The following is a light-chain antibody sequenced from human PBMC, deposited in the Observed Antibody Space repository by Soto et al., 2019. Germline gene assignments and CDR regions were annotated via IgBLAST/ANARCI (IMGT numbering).Light chain of an antibody. CDR3: QQYGSSRT. CDR2: GAS. V-gene: IGKV3-20*01. J-gene: IGKJ1*01. CDR1: QSVSSSY. Sequence: EIVLTQSPGTLSLSPGERATLSCRASQSVSSSYLAWYQQKSGQAPRLLIYGASSRATGIPDRFSGSGSGTDFTLTISRLEPEDFAVYYCQQYGSSRTFGQGTKGEIK.